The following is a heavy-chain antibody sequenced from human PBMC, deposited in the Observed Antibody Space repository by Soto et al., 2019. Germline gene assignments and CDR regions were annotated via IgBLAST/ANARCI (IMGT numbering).Heavy chain of an antibody. CDR1: GGSTSSSSYY. D-gene: IGHD3-3*02. Sequence: PSETLSLTCTVSGGSTSSSSYYWGWIRQPPGKGLEWIGSIYYSGSTYYNPSLKSRVTISVDTSKNQFSLKLSSVTAADTAVYYCASPKIAFYNWFDPWGQGTLVTVS. J-gene: IGHJ5*02. V-gene: IGHV4-39*01. CDR3: ASPKIAFYNWFDP. CDR2: IYYSGST.